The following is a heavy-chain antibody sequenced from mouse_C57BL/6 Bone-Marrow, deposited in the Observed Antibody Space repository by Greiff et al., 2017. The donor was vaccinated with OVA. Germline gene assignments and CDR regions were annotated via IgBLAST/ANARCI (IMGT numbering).Heavy chain of an antibody. CDR1: GYTFTDYN. Sequence: VQLQQSGPELVKPGASVKMSCKASGYTFTDYNMHWVKQSHGKSLEWIGYINPNNGGTSYNQKFKGKATLTVNKSSSTAYMELRSLTSEDSAVYYCARGRTRCTVIDCRIPADYDGFAYWGQGTLVTVSA. V-gene: IGHV1-22*01. D-gene: IGHD2-4*01. J-gene: IGHJ3*01. CDR3: ARGRTRCTVIDCRIPADYDGFAY. CDR2: INPNNGGT.